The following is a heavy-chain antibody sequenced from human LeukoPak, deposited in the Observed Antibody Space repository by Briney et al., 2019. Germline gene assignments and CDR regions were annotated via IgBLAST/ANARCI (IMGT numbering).Heavy chain of an antibody. D-gene: IGHD6-13*01. Sequence: GGPLRLSCAASGFTFSSYSMNWVRQAPGKGLEWVSSISSSSNYIYYADSVKGRFTISRDNSKNTLYLQMNSLRPEDTAVYYCARDKPPRIAASEWDVWGKGTTVTVSS. CDR3: ARDKPPRIAASEWDV. CDR1: GFTFSSYS. J-gene: IGHJ6*04. CDR2: ISSSSNYI. V-gene: IGHV3-21*01.